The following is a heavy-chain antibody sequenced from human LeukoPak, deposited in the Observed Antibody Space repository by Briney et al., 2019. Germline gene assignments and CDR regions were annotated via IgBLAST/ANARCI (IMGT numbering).Heavy chain of an antibody. CDR1: GFSFSSYE. J-gene: IGHJ4*02. D-gene: IGHD1-26*01. CDR3: ARYLIVGAQGHFDY. V-gene: IGHV3-48*03. Sequence: GGSLRLSCAASGFSFSSYEMNWVRRAPGKGLEWVSYISSSGSTKYYADSVKGRFTMSRDNAKNSLYLQMNSLRAEDTAVYYCARYLIVGAQGHFDYWGQGTLVTVSS. CDR2: ISSSGSTK.